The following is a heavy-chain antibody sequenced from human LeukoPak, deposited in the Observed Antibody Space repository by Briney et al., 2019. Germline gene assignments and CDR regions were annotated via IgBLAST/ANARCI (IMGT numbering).Heavy chain of an antibody. D-gene: IGHD3-3*01. CDR3: ARETIFGGVDP. Sequence: TSETLSLTCTVSGGSITRGTYYWGWIRQAAGKGLEWIGRIHTGGDTIYNPSLKSRVTISVDTSKNRFSLILSSVTAADTAVYFCARETIFGGVDPWGQGSLVSVSS. CDR2: IHTGGDT. J-gene: IGHJ5*02. CDR1: GGSITRGTYY. V-gene: IGHV4-61*02.